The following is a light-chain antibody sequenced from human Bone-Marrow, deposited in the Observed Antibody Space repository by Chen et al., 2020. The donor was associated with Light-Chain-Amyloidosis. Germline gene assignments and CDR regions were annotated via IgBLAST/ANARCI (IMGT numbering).Light chain of an antibody. CDR1: QSVTSY. V-gene: IGKV3-11*01. CDR2: DAS. CDR3: QQRNNWPPVT. Sequence: EIVLTQSPATVSLSPGDKATLSCRASQSVTSYLAWYQQRPGQAPRLLIYDASKRANGIPARLSGSGFGTDFTRTISSLEPEDLAGYDCQQRNNWPPVTFGGGTKAEIK. J-gene: IGKJ4*01.